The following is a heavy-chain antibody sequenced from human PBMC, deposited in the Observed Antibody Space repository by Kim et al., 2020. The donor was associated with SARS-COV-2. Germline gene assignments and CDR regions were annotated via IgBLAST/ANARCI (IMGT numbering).Heavy chain of an antibody. CDR1: GFTFSSYA. Sequence: GGSLRLSCAASGFTFSSYAMSWVRQAPGKGLEWVSAISGSGGSTYYADSVKGRFTISRDNSKNTLYLQMNSLRAEDTAVYYCAKDRFRGSSSPSDYWAQGTLVTVSS. CDR3: AKDRFRGSSSPSDY. V-gene: IGHV3-23*01. CDR2: ISGSGGST. J-gene: IGHJ4*02. D-gene: IGHD6-6*01.